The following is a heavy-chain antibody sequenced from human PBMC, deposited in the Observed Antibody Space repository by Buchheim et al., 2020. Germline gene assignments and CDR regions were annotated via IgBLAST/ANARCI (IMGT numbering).Heavy chain of an antibody. CDR2: ISGSRGYT. Sequence: EVQLLESGGALVQPGGSLRVSCTGSGFTFASYAMTWVRQGPGKGLEWVSTISGSRGYTYYADSVKGRFTISRDNSETTVYLQMNSLRAEDAAVYYCAKDLGFGYSSGWYGGDYWGQGTL. D-gene: IGHD6-19*01. V-gene: IGHV3-23*01. CDR1: GFTFASYA. CDR3: AKDLGFGYSSGWYGGDY. J-gene: IGHJ4*02.